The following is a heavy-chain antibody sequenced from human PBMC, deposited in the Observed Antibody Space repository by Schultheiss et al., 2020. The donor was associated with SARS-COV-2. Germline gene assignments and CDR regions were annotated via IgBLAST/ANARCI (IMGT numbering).Heavy chain of an antibody. CDR3: ARVVGSNFAHFDY. J-gene: IGHJ4*02. CDR2: IYYSGST. CDR1: GDSISSYY. V-gene: IGHV4-59*12. D-gene: IGHD4-11*01. Sequence: SETLSLTCTVSGDSISSYYWSWIRQPPGKGLEWIGYIYYSGSTNYNPSLKSRVTISVDTSKNQFSLKLSSVTAADTAVYYCARVVGSNFAHFDYWGQGTLVTVSS.